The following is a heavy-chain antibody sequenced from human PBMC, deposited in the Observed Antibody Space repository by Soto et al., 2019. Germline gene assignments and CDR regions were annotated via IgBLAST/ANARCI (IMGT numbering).Heavy chain of an antibody. CDR3: ARDKLTTHLAPGGGY. CDR1: GYTFTSYG. CDR2: ISAYNGNT. D-gene: IGHD1-1*01. Sequence: ASVKVSCKASGYTFTSYGISWVRQAPGQGLEWMGWISAYNGNTNYAQKLQGRVTMTTDTSTSTAYMELRSLRSDDTAVYYCARDKLTTHLAPGGGYWGQGTLVTVSS. V-gene: IGHV1-18*04. J-gene: IGHJ4*02.